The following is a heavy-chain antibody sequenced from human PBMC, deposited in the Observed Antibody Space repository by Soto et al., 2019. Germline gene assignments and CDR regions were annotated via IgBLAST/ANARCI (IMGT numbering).Heavy chain of an antibody. J-gene: IGHJ6*02. V-gene: IGHV5-51*01. CDR2: IYPGDSDT. Sequence: PGESLKISCKGSGYSFTSYWIGWVRQMPGKGLEWMGIIYPGDSDTRYSPSFQGQVTISADKSISTAYLQWSSLRAEDTAVYYCAKQEYQLPHPGGMDVWGQGTTVTVSS. CDR3: AKQEYQLPHPGGMDV. D-gene: IGHD2-2*01. CDR1: GYSFTSYW.